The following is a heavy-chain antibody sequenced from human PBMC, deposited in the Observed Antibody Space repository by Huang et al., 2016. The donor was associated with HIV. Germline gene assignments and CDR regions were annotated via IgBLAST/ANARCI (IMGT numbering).Heavy chain of an antibody. CDR2: VYDSGTN. V-gene: IGHV4-59*02. CDR3: VRDQGRLAVGGIDNWFDP. Sequence: QVRLQESGPGLVKPSETLSLSCTVSGDSVSSHYWGWIRHPPGKGLEWSGTVYDSGTNKNNPRLKSRITKSVDTSKNGFSLNITAVSAADTAMYFCVRDQGRLAVGGIDNWFDPWGQGALVTVSS. CDR1: GDSVSSHY. J-gene: IGHJ5*02. D-gene: IGHD6-19*01.